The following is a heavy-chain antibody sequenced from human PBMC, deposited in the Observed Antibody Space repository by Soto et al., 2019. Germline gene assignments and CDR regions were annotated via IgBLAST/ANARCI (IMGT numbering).Heavy chain of an antibody. CDR2: IWYDGSDK. D-gene: IGHD2-21*02. Sequence: QVQLVESGGGVVQTGRSLRLSCAASGFTFSSNGMHWVRQAPGKGLEWVAVIWYDGSDKYYADSVKGRFTISRDNSKNTLYLQMNGLRAEDTSVYYCARDQGDGWGQGTLVTVSS. V-gene: IGHV3-33*01. J-gene: IGHJ4*02. CDR3: ARDQGDG. CDR1: GFTFSSNG.